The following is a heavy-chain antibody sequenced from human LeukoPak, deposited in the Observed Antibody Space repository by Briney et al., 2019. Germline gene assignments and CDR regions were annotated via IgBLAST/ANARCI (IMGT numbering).Heavy chain of an antibody. D-gene: IGHD6-13*01. CDR3: ARDPARSWCRAFDI. Sequence: GGSLRLSCAASGFTFSSYSMNWVRQAPGKGLEWVSSISSSSSYIYYADSVKGRFTISRDNAKNSLYLQMNSLRAEDTAVYYCARDPARSWCRAFDIWGQGTMVTVSS. CDR1: GFTFSSYS. V-gene: IGHV3-21*01. CDR2: ISSSSSYI. J-gene: IGHJ3*02.